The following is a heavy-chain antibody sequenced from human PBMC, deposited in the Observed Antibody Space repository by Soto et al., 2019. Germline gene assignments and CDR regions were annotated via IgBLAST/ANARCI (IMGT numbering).Heavy chain of an antibody. J-gene: IGHJ4*02. CDR1: GFTFSSYA. CDR2: ISGSGGST. CDR3: AKDLEPIVATIQLH. Sequence: GGSLRLSCAASGFTFSSYAMSWVRQAPGKGLEWVSAISGSGGSTYYADSVKGRFTISRDNSKNTLYLQMNSLRAEDTAVYYCAKDLEPIVATIQLHWGQGTLVTVSS. V-gene: IGHV3-23*01. D-gene: IGHD5-12*01.